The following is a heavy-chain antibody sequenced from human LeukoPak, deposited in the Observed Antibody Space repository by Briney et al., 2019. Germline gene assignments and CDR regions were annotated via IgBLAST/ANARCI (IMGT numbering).Heavy chain of an antibody. CDR1: GFTFDDFA. CDR2: ISWNSGSI. D-gene: IGHD5-12*01. J-gene: IGHJ4*02. V-gene: IGHV3-9*01. Sequence: PGGSLRFSCAASGFTFDDFAMLWVRQVPGKGLEWVSGISWNSGSIGYADSVKGRFTLSRDNVKNSLYLQMNSLRAEDTALYYCAKGSGYDRGQIDYWGQGTLVTVSS. CDR3: AKGSGYDRGQIDY.